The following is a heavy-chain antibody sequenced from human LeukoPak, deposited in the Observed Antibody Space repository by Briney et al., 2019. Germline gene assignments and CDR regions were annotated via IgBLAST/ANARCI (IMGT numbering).Heavy chain of an antibody. CDR1: GFTFSNYW. CDR2: IQQDGSER. Sequence: PGGSLRLSCAASGFTFSNYWMSWVRQAPGKGLEWVANIQQDGSERYYVDSVEGRFTISRDNAKNSLYLQMNSLRAEDTAVYYCARDKVVGATYFDYWGQGTLVTVSS. CDR3: ARDKVVGATYFDY. V-gene: IGHV3-7*01. D-gene: IGHD1-26*01. J-gene: IGHJ4*02.